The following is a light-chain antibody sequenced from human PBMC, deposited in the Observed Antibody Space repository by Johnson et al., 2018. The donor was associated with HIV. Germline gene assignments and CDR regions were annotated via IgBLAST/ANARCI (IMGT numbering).Light chain of an antibody. Sequence: QSVLTQPPSVSAAPGQKVTISCSGSSSNIGNNYVSWYQQLPGTAPKLLIYENYKRPSGIPDRFSGSKSGTSATLAITGLQNGDEADYYCGTWDSSLSAGGVFGTGTKVTVL. V-gene: IGLV1-51*02. CDR3: GTWDSSLSAGGV. CDR1: SSNIGNNY. J-gene: IGLJ1*01. CDR2: ENY.